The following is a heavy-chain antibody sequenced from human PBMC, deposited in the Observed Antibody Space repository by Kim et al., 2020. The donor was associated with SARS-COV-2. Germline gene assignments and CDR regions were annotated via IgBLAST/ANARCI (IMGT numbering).Heavy chain of an antibody. CDR1: GDSITPNNDY. V-gene: IGHV4-4*07. Sequence: SETLSLTCSVSGDSITPNNDYWTWIRQPAGKGLEWVGRIFPSGGTDYNPSLKSRLAMSLDTSKNQFSLNLSSVSAADTAVYYCARGRYCVNSGGFDSWGQGTLVTVSS. CDR2: IFPSGGT. J-gene: IGHJ5*01. D-gene: IGHD1-26*01. CDR3: ARGRYCVNSGGFDS.